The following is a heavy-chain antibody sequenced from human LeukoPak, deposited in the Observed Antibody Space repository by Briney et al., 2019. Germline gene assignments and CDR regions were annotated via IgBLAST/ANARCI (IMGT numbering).Heavy chain of an antibody. J-gene: IGHJ5*02. Sequence: PGGSLRLSCAASGFTVSSNYMSWVRQAPGKGLEWVSVIYSGGSTYYADSVKGRFTISRDNSKNTLYLQMNSLRAEDTAVYYCARDQLAARASNWFDPWGQGTLVTVSS. CDR2: IYSGGST. V-gene: IGHV3-53*01. D-gene: IGHD6-6*01. CDR1: GFTVSSNY. CDR3: ARDQLAARASNWFDP.